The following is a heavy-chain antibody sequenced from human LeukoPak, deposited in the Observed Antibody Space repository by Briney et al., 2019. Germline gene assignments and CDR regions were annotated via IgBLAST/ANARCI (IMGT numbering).Heavy chain of an antibody. V-gene: IGHV1-69*13. CDR1: GGTFSSYA. D-gene: IGHD3-10*01. CDR3: AKSPLRTYYYGSGSFHYYYYMDV. CDR2: IIPIFGTA. Sequence: SVKVSCKASGGTFSSYAISWVRQAPGQGLEWMGGIIPIFGTANYAQKFQGRVTITADESTSTAYMGLSSLRSEDTAVYYCAKSPLRTYYYGSGSFHYYYYMDVWGKGTTVTVSS. J-gene: IGHJ6*03.